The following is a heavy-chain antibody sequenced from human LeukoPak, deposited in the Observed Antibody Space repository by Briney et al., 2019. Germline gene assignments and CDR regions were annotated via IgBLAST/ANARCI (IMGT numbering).Heavy chain of an antibody. Sequence: PGRSLRLSCAASGFNFFTYGMHWVRQAPGKGLEWVSSVNSDGRSTGYADSVKGRFTISRDNAKNTLYLQMNSLRAEDTAVYYCARALSSSWYNWFDPWGQGTLVTVSS. J-gene: IGHJ5*02. D-gene: IGHD6-13*01. CDR3: ARALSSSWYNWFDP. CDR2: VNSDGRST. V-gene: IGHV3-74*01. CDR1: GFNFFTYG.